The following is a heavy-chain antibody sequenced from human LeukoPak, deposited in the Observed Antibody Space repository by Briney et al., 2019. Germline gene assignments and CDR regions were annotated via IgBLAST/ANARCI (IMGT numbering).Heavy chain of an antibody. CDR3: AKDRAVFAGFDP. D-gene: IGHD3-10*02. J-gene: IGHJ5*02. CDR2: ISYDGSNK. Sequence: GGSLRLSCAASGFTFSNYDMHWVRQAPGKGLEWVAVISYDGSNKYYADSVKGRFTISRDNSKNTLYLQMNSLRAEDTAVYYCAKDRAVFAGFDPWGQGTLVTVSS. CDR1: GFTFSNYD. V-gene: IGHV3-30*18.